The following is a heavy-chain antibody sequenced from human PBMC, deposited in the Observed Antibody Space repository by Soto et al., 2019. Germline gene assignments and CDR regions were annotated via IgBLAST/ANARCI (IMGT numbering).Heavy chain of an antibody. CDR2: VSGTGGSA. Sequence: PGGSLRLSCAASGFTFSSYAMTWVRQAPGKGLEWVSGVSGTGGSAYYADSVKGRFTISRDESTNTLYLHMNSLRAEDTAVYYCARGSAYSDYDLEYWGQGTLVTVSS. J-gene: IGHJ4*02. D-gene: IGHD4-17*01. CDR3: ARGSAYSDYDLEY. CDR1: GFTFSSYA. V-gene: IGHV3-23*01.